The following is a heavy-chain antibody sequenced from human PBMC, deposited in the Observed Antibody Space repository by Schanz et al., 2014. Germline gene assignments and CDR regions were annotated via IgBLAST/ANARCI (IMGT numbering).Heavy chain of an antibody. CDR1: GFTFTTHS. D-gene: IGHD5-12*01. CDR3: ASPSGYSDYGTYFDF. V-gene: IGHV3-23*04. Sequence: QLVGSGGGLVQPGGSLRLSCAASGFTFTTHSMTWVRQAPGKGLEWVSGISGSGGSTYYADSVEGRFTISRDNSRNTLYLQMNSLRTEDTAVYYCASPSGYSDYGTYFDFWGQGTLVTVSS. J-gene: IGHJ4*02. CDR2: ISGSGGST.